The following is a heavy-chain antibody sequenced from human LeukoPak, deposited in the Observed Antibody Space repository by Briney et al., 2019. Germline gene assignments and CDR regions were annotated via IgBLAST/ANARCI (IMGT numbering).Heavy chain of an antibody. J-gene: IGHJ4*02. CDR2: ISYDGSNK. V-gene: IGHV3-30-3*01. D-gene: IGHD3-22*01. Sequence: GGSLRLSCAASGFTFSSYAMHWVRQAPGKGLEWVAVISYDGSNKYYADSVKGRFTISRDNSKNTLYLQMNSLRAEDTAVYYCARDHDSSGYSPFFDYWGQGTLVTVSS. CDR3: ARDHDSSGYSPFFDY. CDR1: GFTFSSYA.